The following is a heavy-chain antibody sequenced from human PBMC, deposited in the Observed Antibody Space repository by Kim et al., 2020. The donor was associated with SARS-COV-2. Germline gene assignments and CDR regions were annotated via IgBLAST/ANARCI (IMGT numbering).Heavy chain of an antibody. Sequence: GGSLRLSCAASGFTFSSYAMSWVRQAPGEGLEWVSAISGSGGSTYYADSVKGRFTISRDNPKNTLYLQMNSLRAEDTAVYYCAKDATSSSTRPDYWGQGTLVTVSS. D-gene: IGHD6-6*01. CDR2: ISGSGGST. V-gene: IGHV3-23*01. J-gene: IGHJ4*02. CDR3: AKDATSSSTRPDY. CDR1: GFTFSSYA.